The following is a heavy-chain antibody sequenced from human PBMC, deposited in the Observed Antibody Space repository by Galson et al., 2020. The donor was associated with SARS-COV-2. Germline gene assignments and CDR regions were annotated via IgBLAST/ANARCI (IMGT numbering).Heavy chain of an antibody. CDR3: ARRESYYYFNY. D-gene: IGHD1-26*01. Sequence: SATLSLTCTVSGGSISNIKYYWGWIRQPPGKGLEWIGNIFYTGSTFYNPSLKSRVTISVDTSKNQFSLKLNSVTAADTAVYYCARRESYYYFNYWGQGTLVTVSS. J-gene: IGHJ4*02. CDR1: GGSISNIKYY. CDR2: IFYTGST. V-gene: IGHV4-39*01.